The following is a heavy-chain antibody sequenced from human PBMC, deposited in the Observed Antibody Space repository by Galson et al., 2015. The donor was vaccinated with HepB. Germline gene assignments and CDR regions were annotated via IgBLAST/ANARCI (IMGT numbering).Heavy chain of an antibody. CDR2: ISPDGSSI. D-gene: IGHD4-23*01. CDR1: KFTFSGYW. J-gene: IGHJ4*02. V-gene: IGHV3-74*01. Sequence: SLRLSCAASKFTFSGYWMHWVRQAPGKGLVWVSRISPDGSSISYADSVKGRFTTSRDNAKNTLYLQMNSLRVDDTAVYYCARDFGGYWGQGTLVTVSS. CDR3: ARDFGGY.